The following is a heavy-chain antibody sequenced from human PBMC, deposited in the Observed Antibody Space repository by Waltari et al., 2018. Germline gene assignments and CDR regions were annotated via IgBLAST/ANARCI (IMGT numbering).Heavy chain of an antibody. CDR1: GGSISSGSYY. CDR2: IYTSGST. Sequence: QVQLQESGPGLVKPSQTLSLTCTVSGGSISSGSYYWSWIRQPAGKGLEWIGRIYTSGSTNYNPSLKSRVTISVDTSKNQFSLKLSSVTAADTAVYYCARSLGVRGVIVHYYYGMDVWGQGTTVIVSS. D-gene: IGHD3-10*01. J-gene: IGHJ6*02. CDR3: ARSLGVRGVIVHYYYGMDV. V-gene: IGHV4-61*02.